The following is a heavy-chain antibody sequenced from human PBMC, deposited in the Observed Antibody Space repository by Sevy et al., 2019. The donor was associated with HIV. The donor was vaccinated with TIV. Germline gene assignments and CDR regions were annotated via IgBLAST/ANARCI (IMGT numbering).Heavy chain of an antibody. CDR1: GFTLTTYA. J-gene: IGHJ4*02. Sequence: GGSLRLSCAASGFTLTTYAMHWVRQAPGKGLEWVAVISYDGSNTYYADSVKGRFTISRDSSKNTLYLQMNSLRAEDTAVYFGARDGGYDSRGYDLSNYWGQGTLVTVSS. CDR2: ISYDGSNT. D-gene: IGHD3-22*01. V-gene: IGHV3-30-3*01. CDR3: ARDGGYDSRGYDLSNY.